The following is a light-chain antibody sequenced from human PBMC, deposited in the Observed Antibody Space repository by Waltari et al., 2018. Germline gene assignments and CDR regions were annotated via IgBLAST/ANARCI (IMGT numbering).Light chain of an antibody. J-gene: IGLJ3*02. CDR2: EVT. CDR1: SYDVGTSNY. CDR3: SSYAGNNIWV. V-gene: IGLV2-8*01. Sequence: QSALTQPPSASGSPGQSVTISCTGSSYDVGTSNYVCWYQQHPGKAPKLMFDEVTKRPSGGPYRFSGSRSGNTASLTVSGLQAEDEADYYCSSYAGNNIWVFGGGTRLAVL.